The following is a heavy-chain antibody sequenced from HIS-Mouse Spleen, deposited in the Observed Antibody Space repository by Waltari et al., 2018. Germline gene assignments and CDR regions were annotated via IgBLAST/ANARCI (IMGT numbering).Heavy chain of an antibody. CDR3: ASISLWGGPVDI. CDR2: IGYDGSNK. J-gene: IGHJ3*02. D-gene: IGHD3-10*01. Sequence: QVQLVESGGGVVQPGRSLRLSCAASGFTFSSYGMHWVRQAPGKGVEWVAVIGYDGSNKDYADSVKGRFTISRDNSKNTLYLQMNSLRAEDTAVYYCASISLWGGPVDIWGQGTMVTVSS. V-gene: IGHV3-33*01. CDR1: GFTFSSYG.